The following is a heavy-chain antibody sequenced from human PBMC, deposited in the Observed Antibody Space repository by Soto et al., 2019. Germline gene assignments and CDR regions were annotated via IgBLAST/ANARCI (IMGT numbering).Heavy chain of an antibody. CDR3: ERGRTGTTSYFDY. V-gene: IGHV1-2*02. J-gene: IGHJ4*02. D-gene: IGHD1-1*01. Sequence: XSGKVSFKAAGYTFTGYYMHWGRQAPGQGLEWMGWINPNSGGTNYAQKFQGRVTMTRDTSISTAYMELSRLRSDDTAVYYCERGRTGTTSYFDYWGQGNLVTVSS. CDR1: GYTFTGYY. CDR2: INPNSGGT.